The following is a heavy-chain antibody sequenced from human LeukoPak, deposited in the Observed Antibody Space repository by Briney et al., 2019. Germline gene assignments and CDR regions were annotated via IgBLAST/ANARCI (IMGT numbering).Heavy chain of an antibody. CDR3: ARDPAAEQEGYYYYYMDV. CDR2: ISYDGSNK. D-gene: IGHD6-13*01. CDR1: GFTFSSYA. J-gene: IGHJ6*03. V-gene: IGHV3-30*01. Sequence: GGSLRLSCAASGFTFSSYAMHWVRQAPGKGLEWVAVISYDGSNKYYADSVKGRSTISRDNSKNTRYLQMNSLRAEDTAVYYCARDPAAEQEGYYYYYMDVWGKGTTVTVSS.